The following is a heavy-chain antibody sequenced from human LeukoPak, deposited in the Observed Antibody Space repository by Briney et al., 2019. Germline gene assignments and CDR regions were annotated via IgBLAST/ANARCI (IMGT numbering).Heavy chain of an antibody. Sequence: GGSLRLSCAASGFTFSSYSMNWVRQAPGKGLEWVSSINSSSSYIYYADSVKGRFAISRDNAKNSLYLQMNSLRAADTAVYYCARDLSLFPFDYWGQGTLVTVSS. J-gene: IGHJ4*02. D-gene: IGHD3-16*02. CDR2: INSSSSYI. CDR1: GFTFSSYS. CDR3: ARDLSLFPFDY. V-gene: IGHV3-21*01.